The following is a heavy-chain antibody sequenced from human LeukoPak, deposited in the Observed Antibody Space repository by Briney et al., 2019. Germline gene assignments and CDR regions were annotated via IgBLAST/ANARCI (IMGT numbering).Heavy chain of an antibody. J-gene: IGHJ1*01. D-gene: IGHD6-13*01. CDR2: FDPEDGET. Sequence: VASVKVSCKVSGYTLTELSMHWVRQAPGKGLECMGGFDPEDGETIYAQKFQGRVTMTEDTSTDTAYMELSSLRSEDTAVYYCATDVAAAGTEFQHWGQGTLVTVSS. V-gene: IGHV1-24*01. CDR3: ATDVAAAGTEFQH. CDR1: GYTLTELS.